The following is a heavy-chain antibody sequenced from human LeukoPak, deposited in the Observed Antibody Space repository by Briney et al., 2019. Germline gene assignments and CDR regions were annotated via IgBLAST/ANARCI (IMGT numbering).Heavy chain of an antibody. CDR3: ARVGWSFGYTSWYFDP. Sequence: SETLSLTCTVSGGSISSSSYYWGWIRQPPGKGLEWIGSIYYSGSTYYNPSLKSRVSISVDTSKNQFSLKLSSVTAADTAVYYCARVGWSFGYTSWYFDPWGRGTLVTVSS. CDR2: IYYSGST. J-gene: IGHJ2*01. V-gene: IGHV4-39*01. CDR1: GGSISSSSYY. D-gene: IGHD5-24*01.